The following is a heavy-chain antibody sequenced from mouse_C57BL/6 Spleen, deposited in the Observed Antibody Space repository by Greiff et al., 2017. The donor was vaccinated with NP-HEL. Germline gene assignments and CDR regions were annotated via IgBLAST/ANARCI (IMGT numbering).Heavy chain of an antibody. CDR1: GFTFSDYG. V-gene: IGHV5-17*01. D-gene: IGHD2-2*01. CDR2: ISSGSSTI. Sequence: EVKVVESGGGLVKPGGSLKLSCAASGFTFSDYGMHWVRQAPEKGLEWVAYISSGSSTIYYADTVKGRFTISRDNAKNTLFLQMTSLRSEDTAMYYCANLLWLRRYYAMDYWGQGTSVTVSS. CDR3: ANLLWLRRYYAMDY. J-gene: IGHJ4*01.